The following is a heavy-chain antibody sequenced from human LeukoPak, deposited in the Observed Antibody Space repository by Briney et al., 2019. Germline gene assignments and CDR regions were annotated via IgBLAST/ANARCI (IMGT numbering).Heavy chain of an antibody. V-gene: IGHV4-39*01. CDR3: ARHERSSSLYYYYYYMDV. CDR1: GGSISSSSYY. D-gene: IGHD6-6*01. CDR2: IQYSGST. Sequence: SETLSLTCTVSGGSISSSSYYWGWVRQPPGKGLEWIGSIQYSGSTYYNPSIESRVTISVDTSKNQFSLKVSSVTAADTAVYYCARHERSSSLYYYYYYMDVWGKGTTVTVSS. J-gene: IGHJ6*03.